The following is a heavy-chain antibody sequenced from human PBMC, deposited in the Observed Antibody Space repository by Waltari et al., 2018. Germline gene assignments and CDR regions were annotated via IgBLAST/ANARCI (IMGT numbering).Heavy chain of an antibody. V-gene: IGHV1-8*03. CDR2: MNPNSGNT. CDR3: ARGYCSSTGCYREDWFDP. J-gene: IGHJ5*02. Sequence: QVQLVQSGAEVKKPGASVKVSCKASGYTFTSYDINWVRQATGQGLEWMGWMNPNSGNTGYAQKFQGRVTITRNTSISTAYMELSSLRSEDTAVYYCARGYCSSTGCYREDWFDPWGQGTLVTVSS. D-gene: IGHD2-2*01. CDR1: GYTFTSYD.